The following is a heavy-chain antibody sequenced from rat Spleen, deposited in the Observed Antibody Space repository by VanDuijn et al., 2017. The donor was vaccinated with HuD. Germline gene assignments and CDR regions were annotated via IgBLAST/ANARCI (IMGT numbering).Heavy chain of an antibody. CDR1: GFSLISYN. Sequence: QVQLKESGPGLVQPSETLSLTCTVSGFSLISYNVHWVRQPPGKGLEWMGVMWSGGTTDYNSALKSRLNISRDTSKNQVFLKMNSLQSEDTTTYYCARERGGFDYWGQGVMVTVSS. CDR2: MWSGGTT. CDR3: ARERGGFDY. V-gene: IGHV2-45*01. J-gene: IGHJ2*01. D-gene: IGHD4-1*01.